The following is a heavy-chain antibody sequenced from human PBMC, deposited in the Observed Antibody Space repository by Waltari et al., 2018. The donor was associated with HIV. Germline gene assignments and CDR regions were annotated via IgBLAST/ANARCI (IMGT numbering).Heavy chain of an antibody. Sequence: EVQLVQSGAEVKKPGESLRISCEGSGYSFTSYWISWVRQMPGKGLEWMGRIEPRDSYTNYSPSVQGHVTSSADKSISTAYLQWSSRKASDTAMYYCASHAKRTSIDGMDVWGQGTTVTVSS. V-gene: IGHV5-10-1*01. J-gene: IGHJ6*02. D-gene: IGHD3-16*02. CDR3: ASHAKRTSIDGMDV. CDR2: IEPRDSYT. CDR1: GYSFTSYW.